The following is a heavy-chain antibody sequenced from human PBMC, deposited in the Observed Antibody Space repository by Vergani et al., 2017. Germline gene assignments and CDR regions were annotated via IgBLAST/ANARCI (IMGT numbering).Heavy chain of an antibody. J-gene: IGHJ4*02. CDR3: AKDLGSSRSSTFDY. CDR2: FSHDGSNN. V-gene: IGHV3-30*18. D-gene: IGHD1-26*01. CDR1: GFTLSSYG. Sequence: QVQLVESGGGVVQPGRSLRLSCAASGFTLSSYGMHWVRQAPGKGLEWVAFFSHDGSNNYYPDSVKGRFTISRDNSKNTLYLQMNSLRAEDTAVYYCAKDLGSSRSSTFDYWGQGTLVTVSS.